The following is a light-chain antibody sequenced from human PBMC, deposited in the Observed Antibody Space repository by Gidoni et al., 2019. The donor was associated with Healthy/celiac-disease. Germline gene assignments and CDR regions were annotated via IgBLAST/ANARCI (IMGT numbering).Light chain of an antibody. CDR2: ENN. V-gene: IGLV1-51*02. Sequence: QSVLTQPPSVSAPPGQKVTISCSGSSSNIGNNYVSWYQQPPGTAPKLLIYENNKRPSGIPDRFSGSKSGTSATLGITGLQTGDEADYYCGTWDSSLSAGGVFGTGTKVTVL. CDR3: GTWDSSLSAGGV. CDR1: SSNIGNNY. J-gene: IGLJ1*01.